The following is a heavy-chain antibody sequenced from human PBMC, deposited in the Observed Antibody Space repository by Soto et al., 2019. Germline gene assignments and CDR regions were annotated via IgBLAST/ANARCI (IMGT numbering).Heavy chain of an antibody. V-gene: IGHV3-30-3*01. CDR1: GFTFRSYA. Sequence: QVQLVESGGGVVQPGRSLRLSCAASGFTFRSYAMHWVRQAPGKGLECVAVIAYDGSNKFYRDYVRGRFTISGDNSENTLYLKINSLRYEDTAVYYCARGDREDIAVVIGVRPGEYGVDVWGQGTTVTVSS. CDR3: ARGDREDIAVVIGVRPGEYGVDV. D-gene: IGHD2-15*01. CDR2: IAYDGSNK. J-gene: IGHJ6*02.